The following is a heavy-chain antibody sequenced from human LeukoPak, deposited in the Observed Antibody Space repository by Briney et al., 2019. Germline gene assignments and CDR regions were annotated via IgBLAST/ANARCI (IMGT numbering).Heavy chain of an antibody. CDR2: IIPIFGTA. V-gene: IGHV1-69*05. CDR1: GDTFSSYA. J-gene: IGHJ6*03. CDR3: ARDGEQQLYYYYMDV. Sequence: SVKVSCKASGDTFSSYAICWVRQAPGQGLEWIGGIIPIFGTANYAQKFQGRVTITTDESTSTAYMELSSLRSEDTAVYYCARDGEQQLYYYYMDVWGKGTTVTVSS. D-gene: IGHD6-13*01.